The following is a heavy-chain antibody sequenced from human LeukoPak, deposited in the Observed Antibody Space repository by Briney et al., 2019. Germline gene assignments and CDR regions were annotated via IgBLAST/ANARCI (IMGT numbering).Heavy chain of an antibody. CDR3: ARDDYDFWSGYVAYYYYYMDV. D-gene: IGHD3-3*01. CDR1: GFTFSSYW. CDR2: IKQDGSEK. Sequence: GGSLRLSCAASGFTFSSYWTSWVRQAPGKGLEWVANIKQDGSEKYYVDSVKGRFTISRDNAKNSLYLQMNSLRAEDTAVYYCARDDYDFWSGYVAYYYYYMDVWGKGTTVTVSS. J-gene: IGHJ6*03. V-gene: IGHV3-7*01.